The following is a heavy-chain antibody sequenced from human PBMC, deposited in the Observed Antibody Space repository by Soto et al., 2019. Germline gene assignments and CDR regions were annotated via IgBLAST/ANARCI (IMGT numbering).Heavy chain of an antibody. D-gene: IGHD4-17*01. Sequence: QVQLQQWGAGLLKPSETLSLTCAVYGGSFSGYYWSWIRQPPGKGLEWTGEINHSGSTNYNPSLKSRVTISVDTSKNQFSLKLSSVTAADTAVYYCARGNTVTTRSAFQHWGQGTLVTVSS. J-gene: IGHJ1*01. CDR1: GGSFSGYY. CDR2: INHSGST. CDR3: ARGNTVTTRSAFQH. V-gene: IGHV4-34*01.